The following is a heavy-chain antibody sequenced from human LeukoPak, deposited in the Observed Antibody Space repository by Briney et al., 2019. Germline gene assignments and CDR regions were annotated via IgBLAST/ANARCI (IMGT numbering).Heavy chain of an antibody. CDR2: IYYSGST. J-gene: IGHJ4*02. CDR3: ARALSAAGNFDY. Sequence: SETLTLTCTVSGDSISNNGYYWGWIRQPPGKGLEWIGSIYYSGSTYYNPSLKSRVTISVDTSKKQFSLKLSSVTAADTAVYYCARALSAAGNFDYWGQGSLVTVSS. V-gene: IGHV4-39*07. CDR1: GDSISNNGYY. D-gene: IGHD6-13*01.